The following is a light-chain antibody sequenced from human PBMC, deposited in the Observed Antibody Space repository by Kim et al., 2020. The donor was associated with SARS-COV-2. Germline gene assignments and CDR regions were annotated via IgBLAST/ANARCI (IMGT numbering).Light chain of an antibody. CDR1: QSVSGY. J-gene: IGKJ5*01. Sequence: LSPGERAAHACRASQSVSGYLAWYLQKPGQAPRLLIYDASTRATGIPARYSGSGSGTDFTLTISSLEPEDFALYYCQQRSNWPLTFGQGTRLEIK. V-gene: IGKV3-11*01. CDR2: DAS. CDR3: QQRSNWPLT.